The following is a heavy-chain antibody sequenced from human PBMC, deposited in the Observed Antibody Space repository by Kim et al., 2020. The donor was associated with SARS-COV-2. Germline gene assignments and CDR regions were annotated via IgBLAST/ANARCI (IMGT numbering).Heavy chain of an antibody. D-gene: IGHD3-10*01. CDR1: GGSISSGSYY. J-gene: IGHJ5*02. CDR2: IYTSGST. CDR3: ARDPVAGVRGWGYWFDP. Sequence: SETLSLTCTVSGGSISSGSYYWSWIRQPAGKGLEWIGRIYTSGSTNYNPSLKSRVTISVDTSKNQFSLKLSSVTAADTAVYYCARDPVAGVRGWGYWFDPWGQGTLVTVSS. V-gene: IGHV4-61*02.